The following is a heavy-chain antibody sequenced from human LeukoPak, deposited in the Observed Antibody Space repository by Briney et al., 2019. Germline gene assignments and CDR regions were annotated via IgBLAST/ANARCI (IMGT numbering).Heavy chain of an antibody. Sequence: SETLSLTCTVSGGSISSSSYYWGWIRQPPGKGLEWIGSIYYSGSTYYNPSLKSRVTISVDTSKNQFSLKLSSVTAADTAVYYCARVGYCSSTTCYIKAFDIWGQGTVVTVSS. CDR2: IYYSGST. J-gene: IGHJ3*02. CDR1: GGSISSSSYY. D-gene: IGHD2-2*02. CDR3: ARVGYCSSTTCYIKAFDI. V-gene: IGHV4-39*07.